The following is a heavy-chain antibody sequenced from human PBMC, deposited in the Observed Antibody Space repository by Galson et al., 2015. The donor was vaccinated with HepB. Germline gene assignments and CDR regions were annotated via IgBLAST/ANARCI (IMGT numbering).Heavy chain of an antibody. Sequence: PALVKPTQTLTLTCTFSGFSLSTSGLSVGWIRQPPGKALEWLALIHWNDAKRYSPSLKGRLTITKDTSKNQVVLTLTNVDPVDTATYYCAHRFGSGRDDFAHWGQGTLVTVSS. D-gene: IGHD3-10*01. CDR1: GFSLSTSGLS. CDR3: AHRFGSGRDDFAH. CDR2: IHWNDAK. V-gene: IGHV2-5*01. J-gene: IGHJ4*02.